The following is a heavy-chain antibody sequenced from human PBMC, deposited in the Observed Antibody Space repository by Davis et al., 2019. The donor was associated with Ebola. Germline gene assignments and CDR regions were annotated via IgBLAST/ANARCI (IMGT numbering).Heavy chain of an antibody. CDR1: GYTFTDKS. V-gene: IGHV1-3*01. Sequence: AASVKVSCKASGYTFTDKSMHWVRLASGQRLEWMGWINAGTRDDDTRYPQKFQGRITITRDTSATTVYMELSSLKSYDTAVYYCATQSTFGSLGDYWGQGTVVTVSS. CDR2: INAGTRDDDT. J-gene: IGHJ4*02. D-gene: IGHD3-10*01. CDR3: ATQSTFGSLGDY.